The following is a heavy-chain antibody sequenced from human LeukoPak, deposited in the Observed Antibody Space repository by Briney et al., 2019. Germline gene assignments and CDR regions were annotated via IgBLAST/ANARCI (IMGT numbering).Heavy chain of an antibody. J-gene: IGHJ5*02. D-gene: IGHD4-17*01. CDR3: ARDSYVDSEAVRWFDP. V-gene: IGHV3-66*01. Sequence: GGSLRLSCAASGLTVSSNYMSWVRQAPGKGQEWVSVIYRGGPTYYADSVKGRFTISRDNSKNTLYLQMNSLRDEDTAVYYCARDSYVDSEAVRWFDPWGQGTLVAVSS. CDR1: GLTVSSNY. CDR2: IYRGGPT.